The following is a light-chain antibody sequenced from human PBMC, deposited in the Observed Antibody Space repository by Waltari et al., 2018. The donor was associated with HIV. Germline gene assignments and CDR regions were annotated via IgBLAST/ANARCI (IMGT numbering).Light chain of an antibody. V-gene: IGLV2-14*01. Sequence: QSALTQPASVSGSPGQSITISCTGTSSDVGGFNYVSWYQQHPGKAPKLMIYEVSYRPSGVSNRFSGSKSSNTASLTISGLQAEDEADYYCSSYTSTSTVFGGGTKLTVL. CDR3: SSYTSTSTV. J-gene: IGLJ3*02. CDR2: EVS. CDR1: SSDVGGFNY.